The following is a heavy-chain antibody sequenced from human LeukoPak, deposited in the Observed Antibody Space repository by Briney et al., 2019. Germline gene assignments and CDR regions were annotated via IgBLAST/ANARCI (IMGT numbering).Heavy chain of an antibody. CDR2: IYSGGST. CDR3: ARVRGSMGYFDY. D-gene: IGHD1-26*01. Sequence: PGGSLRLSCAASGFTVCSNYMSWVRQAPGKGLEWVSVIYSGGSTYYADSVKGRFTISRDNSKNTLYLQLNSLRAEDTAVYYCARVRGSMGYFDYWGQGTLVTVSS. J-gene: IGHJ4*02. CDR1: GFTVCSNY. V-gene: IGHV3-53*01.